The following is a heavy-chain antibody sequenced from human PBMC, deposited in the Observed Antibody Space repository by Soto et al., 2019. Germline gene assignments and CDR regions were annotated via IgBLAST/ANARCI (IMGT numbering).Heavy chain of an antibody. V-gene: IGHV4-31*03. D-gene: IGHD5-18*01. CDR3: ARVLTDTLYYYYGMDV. CDR2: IYYSGST. Sequence: KTSETLSLTCTVSGGSISSAGYYWSWIRQHPGKGLEWIGYIYYSGSTYYNPSLKSRVTISVDTSKNQFSLKLSSVTAADTAVYYCARVLTDTLYYYYGMDVWGQGTTVTVSS. CDR1: GGSISSAGYY. J-gene: IGHJ6*02.